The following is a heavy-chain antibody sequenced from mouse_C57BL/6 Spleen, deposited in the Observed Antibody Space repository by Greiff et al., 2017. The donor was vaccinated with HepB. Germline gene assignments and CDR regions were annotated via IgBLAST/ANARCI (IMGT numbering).Heavy chain of an antibody. CDR3: ARYDYDRDY. D-gene: IGHD2-4*01. V-gene: IGHV1-4*01. Sequence: VKLMESGAELARPGASVKMSCKASGYTFTSYTMHWVKQRPGQGLEWIGYINPSSGYTKYNQKFKDKATLTADKSSSTAYMHLSSLTSEDSAVYYCARYDYDRDYWGQGTTLTVSS. J-gene: IGHJ2*01. CDR2: INPSSGYT. CDR1: GYTFTSYT.